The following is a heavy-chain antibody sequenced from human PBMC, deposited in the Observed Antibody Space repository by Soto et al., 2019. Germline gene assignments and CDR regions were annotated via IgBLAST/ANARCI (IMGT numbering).Heavy chain of an antibody. D-gene: IGHD6-13*01. J-gene: IGHJ6*02. CDR1: EFSFSTYN. Sequence: EVPLVESGGGLVKPGGSLRLSCVASEFSFSTYNMNWVRQAPGEGLQWVSFISRTSSHIHYADSVQGRFTISRDNAKNSLYLEMNSLRAEDTAVYYCARDPAADGYYGMDVWGQGTTVTVSS. CDR2: ISRTSSHI. CDR3: ARDPAADGYYGMDV. V-gene: IGHV3-21*01.